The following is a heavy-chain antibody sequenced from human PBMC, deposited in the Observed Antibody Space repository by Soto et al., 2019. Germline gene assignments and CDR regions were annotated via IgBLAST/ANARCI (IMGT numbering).Heavy chain of an antibody. V-gene: IGHV4-59*01. CDR1: GDFLTTYY. D-gene: IGHD6-19*01. CDR2: IFYGGHT. Sequence: PSETLSLTCDVSGDFLTTYYWNWIRQSPGKGLEWIGYIFYGGHTNYNPSLRGRATISVDTSENQFSLKLSSVTAADTAVYYCARSPQYSSGWNGGFDYWGQGTLVTVSS. CDR3: ARSPQYSSGWNGGFDY. J-gene: IGHJ4*02.